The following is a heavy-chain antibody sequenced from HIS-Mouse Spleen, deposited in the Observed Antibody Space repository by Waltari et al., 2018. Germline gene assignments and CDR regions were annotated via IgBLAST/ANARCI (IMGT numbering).Heavy chain of an antibody. Sequence: QLQLQESGPGLVKPSATLSLTCTVSGGSISSSGYYWGWIRHPPGKGLEWIGSIYYSGSTYYNPSLKSRVTISVDTSKNQFSLKLSSVTAADTAVYYCAREIPYSSSWYDWYFDLWGRGTLVTVSS. CDR2: IYYSGST. J-gene: IGHJ2*01. CDR3: AREIPYSSSWYDWYFDL. V-gene: IGHV4-39*07. CDR1: GGSISSSGYY. D-gene: IGHD6-13*01.